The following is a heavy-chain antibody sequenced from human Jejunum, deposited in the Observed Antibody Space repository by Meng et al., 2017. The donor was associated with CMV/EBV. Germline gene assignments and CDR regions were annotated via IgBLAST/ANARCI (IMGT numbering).Heavy chain of an antibody. CDR1: GFTFSAHA. Sequence: QVYLVESGGGVDQPGTSMRLSCTASGFTFSAHAMHWVRQAPGKGLEWVAVISDDGSNEYYADSVKGRFTISRDNSKNTLYLQMNSLRAADTAVYYCARQPGSLAYWGQGTLVTVSS. V-gene: IGHV3-30-3*01. CDR2: ISDDGSNE. J-gene: IGHJ4*02. CDR3: ARQPGSLAY.